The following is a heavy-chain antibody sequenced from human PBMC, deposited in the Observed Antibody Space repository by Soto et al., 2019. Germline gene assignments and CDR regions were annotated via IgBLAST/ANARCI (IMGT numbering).Heavy chain of an antibody. V-gene: IGHV3-48*01. CDR2: ISSSSSII. J-gene: IGHJ4*02. D-gene: IGHD3-16*01. Sequence: EVQLVESGGGLVQPGGSLRLSCAASGFIFSSHSMNWVRRAPGKGLEWVSYISSSSSIIHYADSVRGRFTISRDNAQNSLFLQMNSLRAEDTAVYYCARIPRGDYPITVWGQGTLVTVSS. CDR1: GFIFSSHS. CDR3: ARIPRGDYPITV.